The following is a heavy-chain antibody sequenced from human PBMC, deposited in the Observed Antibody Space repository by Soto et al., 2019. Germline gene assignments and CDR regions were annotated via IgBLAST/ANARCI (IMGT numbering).Heavy chain of an antibody. D-gene: IGHD2-15*01. J-gene: IGHJ6*02. CDR2: MFYSGLT. CDR3: APLSVSLSGPYGIHV. V-gene: IGHV4-39*01. CDR1: GYSVTSSDYY. Sequence: SETLSLTCSVSGYSVTSSDYYWAWIRQPPGKGLEWIGSMFYSGLTYYNPSLKSRVTLSVDTSKNQFSVRLNSVTAADTAVYYCAPLSVSLSGPYGIHVWGQGTKVTVSS.